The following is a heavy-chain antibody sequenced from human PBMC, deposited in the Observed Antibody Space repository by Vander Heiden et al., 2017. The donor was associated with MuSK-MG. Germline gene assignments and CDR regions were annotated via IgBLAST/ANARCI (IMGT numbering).Heavy chain of an antibody. CDR3: ARRRGIAAASDY. CDR2: ISTYNGNT. CDR1: GCTVTTKG. J-gene: IGHJ4*02. V-gene: IGHV1-18*01. D-gene: IGHD6-13*01. Sequence: QVQLLQSGAEVKKPGASVNAACKATGCTVTTKGSKWVRQGPGQGLEWMGWISTYNGNTTYAQNPQGTVTMTTDTSATTAYMEVRSLRSDDTAVYYCARRRGIAAASDYWAQGTLVTVSS.